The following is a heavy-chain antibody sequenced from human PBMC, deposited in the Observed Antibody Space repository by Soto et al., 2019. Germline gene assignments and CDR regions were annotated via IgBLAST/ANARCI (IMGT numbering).Heavy chain of an antibody. CDR2: INHSGST. CDR1: GGSFSGYY. CDR3: ARGGYDYVWGSYRYTGAFDI. Sequence: ETLSLTCAVYGGSFSGYYWSWIRQPPGKGLEWIGEINHSGSTNYNPSLKSRVTISVDTSKNQFSLKLSSVTAADTAVYYCARGGYDYVWGSYRYTGAFDIWGQGTMVTVSS. D-gene: IGHD3-16*02. V-gene: IGHV4-34*01. J-gene: IGHJ3*02.